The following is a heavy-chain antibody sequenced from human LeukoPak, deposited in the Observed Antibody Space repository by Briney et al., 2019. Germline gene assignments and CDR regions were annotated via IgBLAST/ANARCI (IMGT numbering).Heavy chain of an antibody. J-gene: IGHJ5*02. D-gene: IGHD3-16*01. Sequence: GGSLRLSCAASGFTFSTYAMSWVRQAPGKGLEWVSDISGSGDSTHYADSVKGRFTISRDNSKNTLYLQMNSLRVEDTAVYYCARGRGGAATKPDWFDPWGRGTLVTVSS. V-gene: IGHV3-23*01. CDR1: GFTFSTYA. CDR3: ARGRGGAATKPDWFDP. CDR2: ISGSGDST.